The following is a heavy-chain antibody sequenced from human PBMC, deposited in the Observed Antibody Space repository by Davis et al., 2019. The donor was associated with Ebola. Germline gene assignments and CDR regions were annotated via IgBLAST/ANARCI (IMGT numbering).Heavy chain of an antibody. J-gene: IGHJ4*02. V-gene: IGHV3-49*04. Sequence: PGGSLRLSCTASGFTFGDYAMSWVRQAPGKGLEWVGFIRSKAYGGTTEYAASVKGRFTISRDDSKSIAYLQMNSLKTEDTAVYYCTRDYGGNSDYWAQGTLVTVSS. CDR1: GFTFGDYA. CDR2: IRSKAYGGTT. D-gene: IGHD4-23*01. CDR3: TRDYGGNSDY.